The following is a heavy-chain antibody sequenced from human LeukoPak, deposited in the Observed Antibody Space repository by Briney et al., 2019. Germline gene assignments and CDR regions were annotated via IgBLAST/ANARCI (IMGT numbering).Heavy chain of an antibody. Sequence: SETLSLTCTVSGYSLSSGYYWGWIRQPPGKGLEWIGSIYHSGSTYYNPSLKSRVTISVDTSKNQFSLKLSSVTAADTAVYYCARCLPGQAEITMLQNWFDPWGQGTLVTVSS. J-gene: IGHJ5*02. D-gene: IGHD3-10*01. V-gene: IGHV4-38-2*02. CDR3: ARCLPGQAEITMLQNWFDP. CDR2: IYHSGST. CDR1: GYSLSSGYY.